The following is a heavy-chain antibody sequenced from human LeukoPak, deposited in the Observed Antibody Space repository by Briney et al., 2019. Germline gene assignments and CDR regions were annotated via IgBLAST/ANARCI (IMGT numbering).Heavy chain of an antibody. CDR3: ARGNSITGTTPLDYFDY. CDR2: ISSSSSYT. D-gene: IGHD1-20*01. CDR1: GFTFSDYY. J-gene: IGHJ4*02. Sequence: PGGSLRLSCAASGFTFSDYYMSWIRQAPGKGLEWVSYISSSSSYTNYADSVKGRVTISRDNAKNSLYLQMNSLRAEDTAVYYCARGNSITGTTPLDYFDYWGQGTLVTVSS. V-gene: IGHV3-11*05.